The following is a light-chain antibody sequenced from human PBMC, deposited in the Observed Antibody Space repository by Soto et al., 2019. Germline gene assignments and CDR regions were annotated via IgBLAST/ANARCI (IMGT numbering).Light chain of an antibody. Sequence: QTVVTQPASVSGSPGQSVTISCTGTSSDFGSYKFVSWYQHHPGKVPKVIIYETSKRPSGVSDRFSGSKSGNTASLTISGLQAEDEADYYCFSFTSTNTNVFGSGTQLTVL. CDR1: SSDFGSYKF. CDR3: FSFTSTNTNV. CDR2: ETS. V-gene: IGLV2-23*01. J-gene: IGLJ7*01.